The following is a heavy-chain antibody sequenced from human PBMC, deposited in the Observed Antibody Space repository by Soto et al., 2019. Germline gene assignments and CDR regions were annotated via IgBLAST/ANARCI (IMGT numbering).Heavy chain of an antibody. Sequence: EVQLVQSGAEVKKPGESLRISCKGSGYSFTSYWISWVRQMPGKGLEWMGRIDPSDSYTNYSPSFQGHVTISADKSISTAYLQWSSLKASDTAMYYCARGSTVTFVRNYYYGMDVWGQGTTVTVSS. V-gene: IGHV5-10-1*03. CDR3: ARGSTVTFVRNYYYGMDV. D-gene: IGHD4-17*01. CDR1: GYSFTSYW. CDR2: IDPSDSYT. J-gene: IGHJ6*02.